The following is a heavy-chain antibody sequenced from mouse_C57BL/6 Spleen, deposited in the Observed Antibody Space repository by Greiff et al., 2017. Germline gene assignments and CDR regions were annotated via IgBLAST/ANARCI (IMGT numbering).Heavy chain of an antibody. CDR3: ARYDYGGGAWFAY. V-gene: IGHV5-4*01. D-gene: IGHD2-4*01. J-gene: IGHJ3*01. CDR2: ISDGGSYT. Sequence: EVQVVESGGGLVKPGGSLKLSCAASGFTFSSYAMSWVRQTPEKRLEWVATISDGGSYTYYPDNVKGRFTISRDNAKNHLYLQMSHLKSEDTAMYYCARYDYGGGAWFAYWGQGTLVTVSA. CDR1: GFTFSSYA.